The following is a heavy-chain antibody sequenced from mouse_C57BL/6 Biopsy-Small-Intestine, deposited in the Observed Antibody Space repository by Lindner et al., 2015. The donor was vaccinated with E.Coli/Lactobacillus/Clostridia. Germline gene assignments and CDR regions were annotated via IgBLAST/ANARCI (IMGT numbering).Heavy chain of an antibody. V-gene: IGHV1-56*01. CDR2: IFPGTGGT. CDR1: DYTFTSQW. J-gene: IGHJ3*01. Sequence: VQLQESGPELVRPGASLKISCKAPDYTFTSQWIQWVRQRPGQGLEWIGEIFPGTGGTYYNEKFKGKATLTVDTSSSTAYMQLSSLTSEDSAVYFCARGGNSLAWFAYWGQGTLVTVSA. CDR3: ARGGNSLAWFAY. D-gene: IGHD2-1*01.